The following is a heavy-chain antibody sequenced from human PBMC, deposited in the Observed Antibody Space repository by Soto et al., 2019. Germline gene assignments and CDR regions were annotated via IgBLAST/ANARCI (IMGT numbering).Heavy chain of an antibody. V-gene: IGHV1-69*04. CDR3: ATEVIAAAGTFDY. J-gene: IGHJ4*02. CDR2: IIPILGIA. CDR1: GGTFSSYT. D-gene: IGHD6-13*01. Sequence: SVKVSCKASGGTFSSYTISWVRQAPGQGLEWMGRIIPILGIANYAQKFQGRVTITADKSTSTAYMELSSLRSEDTAVYYCATEVIAAAGTFDYWGQGTLVTSPQ.